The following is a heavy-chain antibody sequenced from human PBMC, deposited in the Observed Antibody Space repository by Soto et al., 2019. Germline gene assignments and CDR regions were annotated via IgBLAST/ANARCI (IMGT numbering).Heavy chain of an antibody. D-gene: IGHD4-17*01. V-gene: IGHV3-23*01. Sequence: EVQLLESGGGLVQPGGSLRLSCAASGLPFSSHAMSWVRQAPGKGLEWVSRISISGGNTYYADSVRGRFTISRDNSKNTFSRHMNSLTAEDTAIYYCANEIRANDYWGQGTLVTVSS. CDR2: ISISGGNT. J-gene: IGHJ4*02. CDR1: GLPFSSHA. CDR3: ANEIRANDY.